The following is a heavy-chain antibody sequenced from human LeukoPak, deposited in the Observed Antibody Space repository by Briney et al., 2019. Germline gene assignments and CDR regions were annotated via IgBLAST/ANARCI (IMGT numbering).Heavy chain of an antibody. V-gene: IGHV3-30*04. CDR2: ISYDGSNK. D-gene: IGHD3-10*01. J-gene: IGHJ5*02. CDR1: GFTFSSYG. CDR3: ARPLMYYYGSETYFWFDP. Sequence: GGSLRLSCAASGFTFSSYGMHWVRQAPGKGLEWVAIISYDGSNKYYVDSVKGRFTISRDNAKNSLSLQMNSLRAEDTAVYYCARPLMYYYGSETYFWFDPWGQGTLVTVSS.